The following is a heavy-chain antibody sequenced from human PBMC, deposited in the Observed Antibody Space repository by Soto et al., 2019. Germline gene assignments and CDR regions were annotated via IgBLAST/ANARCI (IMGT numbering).Heavy chain of an antibody. CDR2: IKGDGSDR. D-gene: IGHD3-3*01. CDR3: ARGYYDFWSGYGFGV. J-gene: IGHJ6*02. Sequence: SLRLSCAAYGFAFSSYWVHWVRQAPGKGLEWVASIKGDGSDRYYVDSVKGRFSISRDNVKNSLFLQMTNLRVEDMAIYYCARGYYDFWSGYGFGVWGQGTTVTV. CDR1: GFAFSSYW. V-gene: IGHV3-7*01.